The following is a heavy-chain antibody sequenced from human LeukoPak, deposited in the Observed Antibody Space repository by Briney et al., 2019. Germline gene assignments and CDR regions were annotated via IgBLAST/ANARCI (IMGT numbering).Heavy chain of an antibody. CDR1: GGTFSSYA. CDR2: IIPILGIA. D-gene: IGHD5-18*01. CDR3: ARDGFRGLGYSLPHDY. J-gene: IGHJ4*02. Sequence: ASVKVSCKASGGTFSSYAISWVRQAPGQGLEWMGRIIPILGIANYAQKFQGRVTITADKSTSTAYMELNSLRSEDTAVYYCARDGFRGLGYSLPHDYWGQGTLVTVSS. V-gene: IGHV1-69*04.